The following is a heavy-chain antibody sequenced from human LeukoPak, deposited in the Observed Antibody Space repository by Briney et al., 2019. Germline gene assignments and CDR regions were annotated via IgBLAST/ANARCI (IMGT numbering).Heavy chain of an antibody. Sequence: GSLRLSCVSSGFTFSSYWMHWVRQAPGKGLVWVSRINTDGRTTTYADSVKGRFTISRDNAKNTLYLQMNSLRAEDTAVYYCAKDLSGYWGQGTLVTVSS. J-gene: IGHJ4*02. CDR3: AKDLSGY. CDR2: INTDGRTT. CDR1: GFTFSSYW. V-gene: IGHV3-74*01. D-gene: IGHD2/OR15-2a*01.